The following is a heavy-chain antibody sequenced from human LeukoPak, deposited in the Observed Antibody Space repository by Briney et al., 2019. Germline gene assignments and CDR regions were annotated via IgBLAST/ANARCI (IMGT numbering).Heavy chain of an antibody. CDR2: IIPIFGTA. D-gene: IGHD1-26*01. Sequence: SVKVSCKASGGTFSSYAISWVRQAPGQGLEWMGGIIPIFGTANYAQKFQGRVTITTDESTSTAYMELSSLRSEDTAVYYCARDVGSYYRQPFSYWGQGTQVTVSS. V-gene: IGHV1-69*05. CDR1: GGTFSSYA. CDR3: ARDVGSYYRQPFSY. J-gene: IGHJ4*02.